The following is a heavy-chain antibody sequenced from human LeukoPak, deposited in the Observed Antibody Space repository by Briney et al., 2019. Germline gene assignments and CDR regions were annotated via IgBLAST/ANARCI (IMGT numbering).Heavy chain of an antibody. J-gene: IGHJ4*02. D-gene: IGHD4-17*01. Sequence: SETLSLTCTVSGDSIRGYYWGWIRLPPGRGLEWIGHIFSGGSTFYSPSLRSRLTISVDTSKNQFSLKVTSVTAADTATYFCARRSSRTTENYFDNWGQGTLVTVSS. CDR2: IFSGGST. CDR3: ARRSSRTTENYFDN. CDR1: GDSIRGYY. V-gene: IGHV4-59*08.